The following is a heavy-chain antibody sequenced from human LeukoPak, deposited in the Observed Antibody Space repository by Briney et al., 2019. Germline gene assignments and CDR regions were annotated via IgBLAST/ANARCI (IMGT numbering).Heavy chain of an antibody. D-gene: IGHD2-15*01. CDR1: GFTFSSYS. V-gene: IGHV3-48*01. J-gene: IGHJ4*02. CDR3: ARDLYCSGDSCYSGLKY. CDR2: ISISSGII. Sequence: PGGSLRLSCAASGFTFSSYSMTWVRQAPGKGLEWVSYISISSGIIYYADSVKGRFTISRDNSKNTLYLQMNSLRAEDTAVYYCARDLYCSGDSCYSGLKYWGQGTLVTVSS.